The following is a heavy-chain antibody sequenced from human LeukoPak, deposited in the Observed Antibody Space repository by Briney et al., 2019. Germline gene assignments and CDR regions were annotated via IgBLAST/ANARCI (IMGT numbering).Heavy chain of an antibody. D-gene: IGHD3-10*01. CDR2: TRFDGSNK. J-gene: IGHJ3*02. V-gene: IGHV3-30*02. Sequence: PGGSLRLSCAASGFTFSTYGMHWVRQAPGKGLEWVAFTRFDGSNKEYVDSVKGRFTISRDNYKNTVFLQMNSLRVEDTAVYYCAKDKSFRGYRGVHDGFEIWGQGTMVTVSS. CDR3: AKDKSFRGYRGVHDGFEI. CDR1: GFTFSTYG.